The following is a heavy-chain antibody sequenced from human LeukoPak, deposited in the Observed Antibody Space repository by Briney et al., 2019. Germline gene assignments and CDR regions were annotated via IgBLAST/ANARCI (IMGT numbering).Heavy chain of an antibody. V-gene: IGHV4-39*01. CDR1: GGSISSSTYY. CDR2: IYYSGNT. J-gene: IGHJ4*02. D-gene: IGHD4-17*01. CDR3: VLDYGDYAFDY. Sequence: SETLSLTCTVSGGSISSSTYYWGWIRQSPGKWLEWIGNIYYSGNTYYNPSLKSRVTISVDTSKNQFSLKLSSVTAADTAVYYCVLDYGDYAFDYWGQGTLVTVSS.